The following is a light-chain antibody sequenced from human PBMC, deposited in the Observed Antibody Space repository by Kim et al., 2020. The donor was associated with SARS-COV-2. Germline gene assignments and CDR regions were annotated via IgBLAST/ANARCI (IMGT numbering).Light chain of an antibody. Sequence: SSELTQDPAVSVALGQTVRITCQGDSLRSYYANWYQQKPGQAPVLVIYGKNNRPSGIPDRFSGSSSGNTASLTITGAQAEDEADYYCNSRDSSGNHLGVFGTGTKVTVL. CDR1: SLRSYY. CDR2: GKN. V-gene: IGLV3-19*01. CDR3: NSRDSSGNHLGV. J-gene: IGLJ1*01.